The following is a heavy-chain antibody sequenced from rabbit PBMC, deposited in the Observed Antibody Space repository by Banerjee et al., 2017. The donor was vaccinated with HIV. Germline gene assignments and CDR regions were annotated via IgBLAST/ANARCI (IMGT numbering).Heavy chain of an antibody. D-gene: IGHD8-1*01. Sequence: QEQLEESGGGLVKPGGTLTLTCKASGIDFSNYYYMCWVRQAPGKGLEWIAFITTGSGSTHYATWAKGRFTISKTSSTTVTLQMTSLTAADTATYFCARDITGSGWYFNLWGPGTLVTVS. CDR3: ARDITGSGWYFNL. CDR1: GIDFSNYYY. V-gene: IGHV1S45*01. CDR2: ITTGSGST. J-gene: IGHJ4*01.